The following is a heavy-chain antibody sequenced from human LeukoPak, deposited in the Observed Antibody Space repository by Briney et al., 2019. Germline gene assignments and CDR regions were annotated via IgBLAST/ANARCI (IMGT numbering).Heavy chain of an antibody. CDR2: IYYSGST. D-gene: IGHD4-17*01. CDR1: AGSISSGDYY. Sequence: SETLSLTCTVSAGSISSGDYYWSWIRQPPGKGLEWIGYIYYSGSTYYNPSLKSRVTISVDTPKNQFSLKLSSVTAADTAVYYCARGGSPTSTVTTRLDYWGQGTLVTVSS. J-gene: IGHJ4*02. CDR3: ARGGSPTSTVTTRLDY. V-gene: IGHV4-30-4*01.